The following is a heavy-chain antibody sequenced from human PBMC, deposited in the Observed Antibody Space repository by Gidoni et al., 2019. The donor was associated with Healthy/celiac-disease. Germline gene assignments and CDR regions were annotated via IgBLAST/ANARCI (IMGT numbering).Heavy chain of an antibody. CDR2: INHSGST. CDR1: GGSFSGYY. D-gene: IGHD3-16*01. Sequence: QVQLQQWGAGLLKPSETLSLTCAVYGGSFSGYYWSWIRQPPGKGLEWIGEINHSGSTNYNPSLKSRVTISVDTSENQFSLKLSSVTAADTAVYYCARVMITFGGTPPLDYWGQGTLVTVSS. J-gene: IGHJ4*02. V-gene: IGHV4-34*01. CDR3: ARVMITFGGTPPLDY.